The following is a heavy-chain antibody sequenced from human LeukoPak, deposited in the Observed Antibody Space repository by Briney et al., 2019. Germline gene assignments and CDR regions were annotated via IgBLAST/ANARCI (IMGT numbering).Heavy chain of an antibody. CDR1: GYSLSELS. CDR3: VVTRAARLFDF. J-gene: IGHJ4*02. D-gene: IGHD6-6*01. V-gene: IGHV1-24*01. CDR2: FAPENGET. Sequence: GASVKVSCKVSGYSLSELSMQWVRQAPGEGLEWMGGFAPENGETIPAQKFQGRVTLTEDPSTDTTYMEMGSLKSEDTAVYYCVVTRAARLFDFSGQGTPATASS.